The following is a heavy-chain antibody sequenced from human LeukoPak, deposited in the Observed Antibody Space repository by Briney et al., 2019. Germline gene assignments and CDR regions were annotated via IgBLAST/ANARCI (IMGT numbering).Heavy chain of an antibody. J-gene: IGHJ6*03. Sequence: GASVRVSCKASGYTFSDYYMHWVRQAPGQGLEWMGWINPKSGDTNYAQKFQGRVTMTRDTSISTAYMELSRLRSDDTAVYYCARDYLKYSSSSVGRDYYMDVWGKGTTVTVSS. D-gene: IGHD6-6*01. CDR3: ARDYLKYSSSSVGRDYYMDV. CDR1: GYTFSDYY. CDR2: INPKSGDT. V-gene: IGHV1-2*02.